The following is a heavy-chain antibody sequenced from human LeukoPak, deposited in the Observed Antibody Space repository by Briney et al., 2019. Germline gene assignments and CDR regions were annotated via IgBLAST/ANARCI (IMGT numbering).Heavy chain of an antibody. CDR1: GFTFSSYA. V-gene: IGHV3-23*01. J-gene: IGHJ3*02. CDR2: ISGSAART. D-gene: IGHD3-16*01. CDR3: ARDAAITWIVYAFDM. Sequence: GGSLRLSCAASGFTFSSYAMSWVRQAPGRGLEWVSAISGSAARTFYADSVKGRFTISRDNSKNTLSLQMNSLRAEDTAVYYCARDAAITWIVYAFDMWGQGTMVSVSS.